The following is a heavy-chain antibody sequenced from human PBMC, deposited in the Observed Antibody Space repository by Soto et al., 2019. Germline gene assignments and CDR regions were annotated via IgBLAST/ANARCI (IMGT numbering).Heavy chain of an antibody. Sequence: EVQLLESGGGLIQPGVSLRLSCAASGFTFSSYAMTWVRQAPGKGLEWVSAISGSGGSTYYADSVKGRFTISRDNSKNTLYLQMDSLRAEDTAVYYCAKGGVAVAAFPRYFDYWGQGTLVTVSS. D-gene: IGHD6-19*01. CDR2: ISGSGGST. V-gene: IGHV3-23*01. CDR3: AKGGVAVAAFPRYFDY. CDR1: GFTFSSYA. J-gene: IGHJ4*02.